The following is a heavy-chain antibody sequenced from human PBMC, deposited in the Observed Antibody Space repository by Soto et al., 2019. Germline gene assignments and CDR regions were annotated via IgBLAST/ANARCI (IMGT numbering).Heavy chain of an antibody. J-gene: IGHJ3*02. Sequence: EVQLVESGGGLVKPGGSLRLSCAASGFTFSSYSMHWVSQAPGKGLEWVSSISSSSSYIYYSDSVKGRFTISRDTSKNSMSLQMNSLRAEDTAVYYCARDSRYYDSISSGSLDIWGQGTMVTVSS. CDR3: ARDSRYYDSISSGSLDI. CDR2: ISSSSSYI. V-gene: IGHV3-21*01. D-gene: IGHD3-22*01. CDR1: GFTFSSYS.